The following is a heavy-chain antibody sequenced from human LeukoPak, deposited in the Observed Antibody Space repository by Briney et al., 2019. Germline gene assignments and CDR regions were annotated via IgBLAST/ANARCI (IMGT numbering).Heavy chain of an antibody. V-gene: IGHV3-30*02. CDR2: IRYDGSNK. Sequence: GGSLRLSCAASGFTFSSYGMHWVRQAPGKGLEWVAFIRYDGSNKYYADSVKGRFIISRDNSKNTLYLQMNSLRAEDTAVYYCAKGDIVVVPAAIDSWGQGTPVTVSS. D-gene: IGHD2-2*01. CDR1: GFTFSSYG. J-gene: IGHJ4*02. CDR3: AKGDIVVVPAAIDS.